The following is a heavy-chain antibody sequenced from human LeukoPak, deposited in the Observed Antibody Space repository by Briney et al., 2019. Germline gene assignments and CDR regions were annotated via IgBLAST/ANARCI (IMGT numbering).Heavy chain of an antibody. CDR3: ARGPDYYDSSGYLDY. D-gene: IGHD3-22*01. CDR2: INHSGST. V-gene: IGHV4-34*01. CDR1: GGSFSGYY. Sequence: SETLSLTRAVYGGSFSGYYWSWIRQPPGKGLEWIGEINHSGSTNYNPSLKSRVTISVDTSKNQFSLKLSSVTAADTAVYYCARGPDYYDSSGYLDYWGQGTLVTVSS. J-gene: IGHJ4*02.